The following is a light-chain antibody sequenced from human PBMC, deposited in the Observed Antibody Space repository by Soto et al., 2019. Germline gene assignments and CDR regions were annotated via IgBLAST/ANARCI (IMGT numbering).Light chain of an antibody. CDR3: QQYNNWPPIT. V-gene: IGKV3-15*01. CDR2: GAS. Sequence: EIVVTQSPATLSVSPGERATLSCRASQSVSSTLAWYQQKPGQAQRLLIYGASTRATGIPARFSGSGSGTEFTLTISSLQSEDLAVYYCQQYNNWPPITFGQGTRLEIK. CDR1: QSVSST. J-gene: IGKJ5*01.